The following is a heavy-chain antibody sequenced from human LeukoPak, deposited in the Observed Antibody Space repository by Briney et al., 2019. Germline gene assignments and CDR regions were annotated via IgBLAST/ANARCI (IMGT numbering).Heavy chain of an antibody. J-gene: IGHJ3*02. CDR3: ARDFLNAIDI. CDR1: GFTFSSST. CDR2: ICSSSTYI. D-gene: IGHD2/OR15-2a*01. Sequence: KTGGSLRLSCAASGFTFSSSTMTWVRQSPGKGLEWVSSICSSSTYIYYADSVKGRFIISRDNAKNSLYLQMNSLRAEDTAVFYCARDFLNAIDIWGQGTMVTVSS. V-gene: IGHV3-21*01.